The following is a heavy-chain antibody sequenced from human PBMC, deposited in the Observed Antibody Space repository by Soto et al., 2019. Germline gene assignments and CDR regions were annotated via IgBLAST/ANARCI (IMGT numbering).Heavy chain of an antibody. D-gene: IGHD3-3*01. CDR3: ARLGDDFWCGDVGPFDL. V-gene: IGHV4-31*03. Sequence: QVQLQESGPGLVKPSQTLSLTCTVSGGSIRRGGYYWSWIRQHPGKGLEWIGYISSSGSTYYNPSLKSRLIVSVDSSRNQFSLDLSSVTAADTAVYYCARLGDDFWCGDVGPFDLWGRGTLVTVSS. CDR2: ISSSGST. J-gene: IGHJ2*01. CDR1: GGSIRRGGYY.